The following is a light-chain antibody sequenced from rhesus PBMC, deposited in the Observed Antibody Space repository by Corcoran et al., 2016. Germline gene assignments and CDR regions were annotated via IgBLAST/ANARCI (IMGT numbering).Light chain of an antibody. CDR2: KAS. J-gene: IGKJ2*01. V-gene: IGKV1-22*01. CDR3: LQYSSSPYN. CDR1: QGISSW. Sequence: DIQMTQSPSSLSASVGDTVTITCQASQGISSWLGWYQQKPGKAPKLLRYKASTLQSGVPSRVSGSGSWTGVTLTIRSLDAEDVATDYCLQYSSSPYNFGQGTKVESK.